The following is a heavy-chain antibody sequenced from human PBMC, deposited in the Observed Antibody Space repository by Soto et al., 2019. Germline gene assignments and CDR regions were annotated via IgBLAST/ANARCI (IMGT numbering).Heavy chain of an antibody. V-gene: IGHV3-30*18. Sequence: LRLSCAASGFTFSSYGMHWVRQAPGKGLEWVAVISYDGSNKYYADSVKGRFTISRDNSKNTLYLQMNSLRAEDTAVYYCAKGLGWLRDYYYGMDVWGQGTTVTVSS. CDR2: ISYDGSNK. J-gene: IGHJ6*02. D-gene: IGHD2-21*01. CDR3: AKGLGWLRDYYYGMDV. CDR1: GFTFSSYG.